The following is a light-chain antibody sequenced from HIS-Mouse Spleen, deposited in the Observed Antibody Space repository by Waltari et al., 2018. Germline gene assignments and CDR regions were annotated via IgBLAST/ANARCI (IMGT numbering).Light chain of an antibody. CDR2: EVS. CDR3: SSYTSSSTV. CDR1: SSDVGSYNR. J-gene: IGLJ1*01. V-gene: IGLV2-18*02. Sequence: QSALTQPPSVSGSPGQSVTISCTGTSSDVGSYNRFSWYQQPPGTAPKLMIYEVSNRPSGVPDRFAGSKSGNTASRTISGLQAEDEADYYCSSYTSSSTVFGTGTKVTVL.